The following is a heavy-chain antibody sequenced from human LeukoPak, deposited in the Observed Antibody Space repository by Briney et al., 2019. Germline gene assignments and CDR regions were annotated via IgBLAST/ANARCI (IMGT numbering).Heavy chain of an antibody. V-gene: IGHV3-64*01. CDR2: ISSNGGST. J-gene: IGHJ6*03. CDR3: ARVGRYSYGLGGYYYYYMDV. Sequence: GGSLRLSCAASGFTFSSYAMHWVRQAPGKGLEYVSAISSNGGSTYYANSVKGRFTISRDNSKNTLYLQMGSLRAEDMAVYYCARVGRYSYGLGGYYYYYMDVWGKGTTVTISS. CDR1: GFTFSSYA. D-gene: IGHD5-18*01.